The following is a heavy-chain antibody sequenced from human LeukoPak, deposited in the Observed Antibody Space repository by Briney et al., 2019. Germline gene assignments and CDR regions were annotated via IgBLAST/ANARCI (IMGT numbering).Heavy chain of an antibody. CDR2: INWNGGST. CDR3: ARDYSSGWVYYFDY. D-gene: IGHD6-19*01. J-gene: IGHJ4*02. V-gene: IGHV3-20*04. Sequence: GGSLRLSCAASGFTFDDYGMSWVRQAPGKGLEWVSGINWNGGSTGYADSVKGRFTISRDNAKNSLYLQMNSLRAEDTALYYCARDYSSGWVYYFDYWGQGTLVTVSS. CDR1: GFTFDDYG.